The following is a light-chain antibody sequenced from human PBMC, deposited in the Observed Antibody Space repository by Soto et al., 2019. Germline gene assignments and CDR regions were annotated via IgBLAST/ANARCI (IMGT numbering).Light chain of an antibody. Sequence: QSVLTQPASVSGSPGQSISISCTGETFDVGGYDYVSWYQQHPGKAPKLMVFDVGNRPSGVSIRFFGSKSGDTASLTISGRQAEDEGDYFGISYTRRGTQAYVCGTGTKLTVL. V-gene: IGLV2-14*03. CDR2: DVG. CDR3: ISYTRRGTQAYV. J-gene: IGLJ1*01. CDR1: TFDVGGYDY.